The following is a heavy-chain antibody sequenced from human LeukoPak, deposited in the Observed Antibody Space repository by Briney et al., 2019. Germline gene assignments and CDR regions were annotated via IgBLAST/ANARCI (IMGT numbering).Heavy chain of an antibody. CDR2: ISGRADNT. CDR1: RFTFSSYA. V-gene: IGHV3-23*01. CDR3: MKEDSDSYGSGSYYNDDH. D-gene: IGHD3-10*01. J-gene: IGHJ4*02. Sequence: GGSLRLSCAASRFTFSSYAMNWVRPAPGKGLEWVSAISGRADNTYYAESVKGRFTSSRDNSRDTLYLQINTLRAEDTAVYYCMKEDSDSYGSGSYYNDDHWGQGTLVSDSS.